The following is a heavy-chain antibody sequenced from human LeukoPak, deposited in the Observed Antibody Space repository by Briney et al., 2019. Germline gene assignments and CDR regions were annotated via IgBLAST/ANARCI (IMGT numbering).Heavy chain of an antibody. D-gene: IGHD3-10*01. J-gene: IGHJ4*02. CDR2: IYTSGSN. Sequence: SETLSLTCTVSGGSISSGSYYWSWIRQPAGQGLEWIGRIYTSGSNNYNPSLKSRVTISEDPSKNQFSQKLSSMTAAATAVYYCARASILWFGESTFDYWGQGTLVTVSS. V-gene: IGHV4-61*02. CDR1: GGSISSGSYY. CDR3: ARASILWFGESTFDY.